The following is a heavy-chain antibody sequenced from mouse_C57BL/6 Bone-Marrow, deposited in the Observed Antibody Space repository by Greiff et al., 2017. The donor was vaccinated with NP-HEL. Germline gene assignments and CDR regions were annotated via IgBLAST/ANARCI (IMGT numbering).Heavy chain of an antibody. CDR2: IDPSDSYT. V-gene: IGHV1-69*01. CDR1: GYTFTSYW. CDR3: AREEIYYGNYERFWFAY. J-gene: IGHJ3*01. Sequence: QVQLQQPGAELVMPGASVKLSCKASGYTFTSYWMHWVKQRPGQGLEWIGEIDPSDSYTNYNQKFKGKSTLTVDKSSRTAYMQLSSLTSEVSAVEYCAREEIYYGNYERFWFAYWGQGTLVTVSA. D-gene: IGHD2-1*01.